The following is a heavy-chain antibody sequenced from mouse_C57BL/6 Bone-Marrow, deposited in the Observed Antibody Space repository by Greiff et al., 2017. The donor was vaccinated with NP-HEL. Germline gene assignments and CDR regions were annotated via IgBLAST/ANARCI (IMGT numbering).Heavy chain of an antibody. Sequence: QVQLKESGPGLVQPSQSLSITCTVSGFSLTSYGVHWVHQSPGKGLEWLGVIWSGGSTDYNAAFISRLSISKDNSKSQVFFKMNRLQTDDTAIYYCARNPFYDYEYYAMDYWGKGTSVTVSS. CDR2: IWSGGST. D-gene: IGHD2-4*01. CDR3: ARNPFYDYEYYAMDY. J-gene: IGHJ4*01. CDR1: GFSLTSYG. V-gene: IGHV2-2*01.